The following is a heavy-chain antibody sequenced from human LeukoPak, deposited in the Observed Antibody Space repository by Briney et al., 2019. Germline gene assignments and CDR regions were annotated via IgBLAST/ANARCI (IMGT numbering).Heavy chain of an antibody. V-gene: IGHV1-18*01. CDR1: GYTFTSYG. Sequence: GVSVKVSCKASGYTFTSYGISWVRQAPGQGLEWMGWISAYYGNTNYAQKLQGRVTMTTDTSTSTAYMELRSLRSDDTAVYYCARDERYCSGGSCYYGGEGYWGQGTLVTVSS. CDR2: ISAYYGNT. CDR3: ARDERYCSGGSCYYGGEGY. D-gene: IGHD2-15*01. J-gene: IGHJ4*02.